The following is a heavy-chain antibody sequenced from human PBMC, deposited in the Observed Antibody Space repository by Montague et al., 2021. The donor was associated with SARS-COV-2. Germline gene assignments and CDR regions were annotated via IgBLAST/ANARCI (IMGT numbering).Heavy chain of an antibody. Sequence: TLSLTCTVSGGSISSGNYVWNWIRQTPGKGLEWIGYTYNNDRTKYTPSLESRVSISVDMSKNQFSLKLSSVTAADTAVYYCARIGGWAGAFWGQGTLVTVSS. CDR3: ARIGGWAGAF. J-gene: IGHJ4*02. V-gene: IGHV4-30-4*01. CDR2: TYNNDRT. D-gene: IGHD6-19*01. CDR1: GGSISSGNYV.